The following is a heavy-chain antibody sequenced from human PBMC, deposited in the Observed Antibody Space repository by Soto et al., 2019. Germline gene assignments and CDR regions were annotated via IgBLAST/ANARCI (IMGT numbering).Heavy chain of an antibody. CDR1: GYTFTSYG. J-gene: IGHJ4*02. V-gene: IGHV1-18*04. D-gene: IGHD3-22*01. CDR3: ARDPYYDSSGHKGGFDY. CDR2: ISAYNGNT. Sequence: GASVKVSCKASGYTFTSYGISWVRQAPGQGLEWMGWISAYNGNTNYAQKLQGRVTMTTDTSTSTAYMELRSLRSDDTAVYYCARDPYYDSSGHKGGFDYWGQGTLVTVS.